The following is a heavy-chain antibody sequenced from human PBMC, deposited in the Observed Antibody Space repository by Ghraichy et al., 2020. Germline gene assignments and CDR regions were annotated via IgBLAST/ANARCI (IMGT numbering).Heavy chain of an antibody. D-gene: IGHD1-26*01. Sequence: GGSLRLSCTASGFAFGDHAMSWFRQAPGKGLEWVGFIRSKTYGGTTEYAASVRGRFIISREDSKSIAYLQMNSLKTDDTAVYYCTRGNGGGSYSLQLDWGQGTLVTVSS. CDR2: IRSKTYGGTT. CDR3: TRGNGGGSYSLQLD. J-gene: IGHJ4*02. V-gene: IGHV3-49*03. CDR1: GFAFGDHA.